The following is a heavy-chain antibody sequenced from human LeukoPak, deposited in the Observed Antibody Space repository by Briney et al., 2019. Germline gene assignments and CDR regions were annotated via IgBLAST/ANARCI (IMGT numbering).Heavy chain of an antibody. CDR3: AGGGGSYYFDS. Sequence: GGSLRLSCAASGFTFSDYDMSWIRQAPGKGLEWVSYISSGGSVMYYADSVKGRFTISRDNAKNSLYLQVNSLRAEDTAVYYCAGGGGSYYFDSWGQGTLVTVSS. CDR2: ISSGGSVM. J-gene: IGHJ4*02. V-gene: IGHV3-11*04. D-gene: IGHD1-26*01. CDR1: GFTFSDYD.